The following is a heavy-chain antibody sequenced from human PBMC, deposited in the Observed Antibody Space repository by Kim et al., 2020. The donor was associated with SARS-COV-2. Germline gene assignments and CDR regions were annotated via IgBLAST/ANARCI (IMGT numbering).Heavy chain of an antibody. D-gene: IGHD3-3*02. CDR3: ARQTFEMDY. CDR2: IYYSGST. J-gene: IGHJ4*02. Sequence: GSLSLTCTVSGGSISSSSYYWGWIRQPPGKGLEWIGSIYYSGSTYYNPSLKSRVTISVDTSKNQFSLKLSSVTAADTAVYYCARQTFEMDYWGQGTLVT. CDR1: GGSISSSSYY. V-gene: IGHV4-39*01.